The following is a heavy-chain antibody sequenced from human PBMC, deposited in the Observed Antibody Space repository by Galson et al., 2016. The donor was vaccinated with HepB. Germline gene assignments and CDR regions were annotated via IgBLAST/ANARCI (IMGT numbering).Heavy chain of an antibody. CDR2: ITYSRNT. CDR3: ARSFKGAH. J-gene: IGHJ4*02. D-gene: IGHD1-26*01. CDR1: GGSVTSGPTY. V-gene: IGHV4-61*01. Sequence: SETLSLTCTVSGGSVTSGPTYWSWVRQPPGKGLEWIGYITYSRNTLYTPSLKSRVTISVDTAKNQISLKVSSVTAADTAVYHCARSFKGAHWGQGTLVTVSS.